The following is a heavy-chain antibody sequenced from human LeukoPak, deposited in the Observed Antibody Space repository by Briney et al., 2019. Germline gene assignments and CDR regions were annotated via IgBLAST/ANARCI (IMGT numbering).Heavy chain of an antibody. J-gene: IGHJ4*02. CDR2: IKQDGSEK. CDR1: GFTFSSYW. CDR3: AKDGDRRGYSYGYEL. V-gene: IGHV3-7*03. Sequence: GRSLRLSCAASGFTFSSYWMSWVRQAPGKGLEWVANIKQDGSEKYYVDSVKGRFTISRDNAKNSLYLQMNSLRAEDMALYYCAKDGDRRGYSYGYELWGQGTLVTVSS. D-gene: IGHD5-18*01.